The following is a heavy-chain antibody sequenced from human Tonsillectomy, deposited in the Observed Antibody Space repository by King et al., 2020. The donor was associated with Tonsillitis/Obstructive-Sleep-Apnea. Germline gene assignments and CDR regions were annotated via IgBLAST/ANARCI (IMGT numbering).Heavy chain of an antibody. D-gene: IGHD3-22*01. CDR1: GGSFSGYY. V-gene: IGHV4-34*01. Sequence: VQLQQWGAGLLKPSETLSLTCAVYGGSFSGYYWSWIRQPPGKGLEWIGEINHSGFTNYNPSLKSRVTISVDTSKNQFSLKLSSVTAADTAVYYCARGYCDSSCYPSNFDYWGQGTLVTVSS. CDR3: ARGYCDSSCYPSNFDY. J-gene: IGHJ4*02. CDR2: INHSGFT.